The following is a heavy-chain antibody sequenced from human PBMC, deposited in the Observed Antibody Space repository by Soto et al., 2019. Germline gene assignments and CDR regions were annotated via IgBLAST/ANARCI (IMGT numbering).Heavy chain of an antibody. CDR3: AKDRQDSEWFYDY. CDR1: GFTFSSYA. J-gene: IGHJ4*02. Sequence: PGGSLRLSCAASGFTFSSYAMSWVRQAPGKGLEWVSAVSGGGGRTYYADSVKGRLAISRDNSKNMLYLQMNSLRADDTAVYYCAKDRQDSEWFYDYWGQGTLVTVSS. D-gene: IGHD3-3*01. CDR2: VSGGGGRT. V-gene: IGHV3-23*01.